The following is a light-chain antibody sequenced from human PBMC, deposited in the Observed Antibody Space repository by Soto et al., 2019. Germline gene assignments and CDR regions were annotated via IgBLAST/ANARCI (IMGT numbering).Light chain of an antibody. Sequence: EIVLTQSPATLSLSPGERATLSCRASQSVIGYLAWYQQKPGQAPRLLIYDGSHRATGIPARFSGSGSGTDFTLTISGLEPEDFAVYYCQQRSNWLISFGPGTKVDIK. CDR3: QQRSNWLIS. CDR2: DGS. J-gene: IGKJ3*01. V-gene: IGKV3-11*01. CDR1: QSVIGY.